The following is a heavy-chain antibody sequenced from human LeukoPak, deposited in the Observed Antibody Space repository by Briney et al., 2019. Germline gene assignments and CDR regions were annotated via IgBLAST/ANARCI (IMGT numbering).Heavy chain of an antibody. CDR3: AGARWSYYRDAFDI. V-gene: IGHV4-4*07. J-gene: IGHJ3*02. Sequence: SETLSLTCTVSGNSFGDYYWSWIRQPAGKGLEWIGRIYTSGSTTYNPSLKSRVTMSVDTSKSQFSLKLSSVTAADTAVYYCAGARWSYYRDAFDIWGQGTMVTVSS. CDR2: IYTSGST. CDR1: GNSFGDYY. D-gene: IGHD3-10*01.